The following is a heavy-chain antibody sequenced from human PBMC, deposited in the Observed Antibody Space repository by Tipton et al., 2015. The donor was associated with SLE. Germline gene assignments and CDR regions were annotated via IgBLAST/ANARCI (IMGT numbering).Heavy chain of an antibody. CDR1: SGSISTYY. J-gene: IGHJ4*02. CDR2: IYYSGNT. D-gene: IGHD3-3*01. Sequence: TLSLTCTVSSGSISTYYWSWIRQPPGKGLEWIGYIYYSGNTKYNPSLRSRVTISLDTSKNQFSLKVSSVTAADTAVYYCARGSIFGVVIDYWGQGTLVTVSS. CDR3: ARGSIFGVVIDY. V-gene: IGHV4-59*01.